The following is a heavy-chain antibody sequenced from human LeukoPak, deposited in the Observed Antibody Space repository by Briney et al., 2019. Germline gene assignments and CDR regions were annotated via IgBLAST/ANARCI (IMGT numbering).Heavy chain of an antibody. J-gene: IGHJ4*02. CDR2: IWYDGSNK. V-gene: IGHV3-33*01. D-gene: IGHD4-17*01. CDR3: ARDYGDYVTYFDY. CDR1: GFTFSSYG. Sequence: GGSLRLSCAASGFTFSSYGMHWVRQAPGKGLEWVAVIWYDGSNKYYADSVKGRFTISRDNSKNTLYLQMNSLRAVDTAVYYCARDYGDYVTYFDYWGQGTLVTVSS.